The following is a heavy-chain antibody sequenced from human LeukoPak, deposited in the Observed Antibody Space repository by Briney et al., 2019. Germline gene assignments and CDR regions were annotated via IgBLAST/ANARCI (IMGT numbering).Heavy chain of an antibody. J-gene: IGHJ4*02. Sequence: GGSLRLSCVASGLTFNDYYMSWIRQAPGKGREGVSYISSSSSYTRYADSVKGRFTISRDNAKNSLYLQMNSLRADDTAVYYCARDRGWRQIDYWGQGTLVTVSS. D-gene: IGHD5-18*01. V-gene: IGHV3-11*06. CDR3: ARDRGWRQIDY. CDR1: GLTFNDYY. CDR2: ISSSSSYT.